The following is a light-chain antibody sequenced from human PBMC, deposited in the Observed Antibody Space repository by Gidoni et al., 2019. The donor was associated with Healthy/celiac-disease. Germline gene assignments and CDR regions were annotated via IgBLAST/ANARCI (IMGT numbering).Light chain of an antibody. V-gene: IGKV1-39*01. CDR1: QSISTY. CDR2: AAS. Sequence: DIQMTQSPSSLSASVGDRVTITCRASQSISTYLNWYQQTAGKAPDLLLYAASSLPSGVPSRFSSRSSREDSPLTISSLPAEVSATYSCQHSYRTPYTFGQGTKLEIK. CDR3: QHSYRTPYT. J-gene: IGKJ2*01.